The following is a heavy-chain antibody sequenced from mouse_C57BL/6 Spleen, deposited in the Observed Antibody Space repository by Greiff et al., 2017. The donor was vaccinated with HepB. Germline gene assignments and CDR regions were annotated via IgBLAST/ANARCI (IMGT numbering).Heavy chain of an antibody. Sequence: QVQLQQPGAELVKPGASVKLSCKASGYTFTSYWMQWVKQRPGQGLEWIGEIDPSDSYTNYNQKFKGKATLTVDTSSSTAYMQLSSLTSEDSAVYYCASPYYSNYGGYWFAYWGQGPLVTVSA. CDR2: IDPSDSYT. CDR3: ASPYYSNYGGYWFAY. J-gene: IGHJ3*01. D-gene: IGHD2-5*01. CDR1: GYTFTSYW. V-gene: IGHV1-50*01.